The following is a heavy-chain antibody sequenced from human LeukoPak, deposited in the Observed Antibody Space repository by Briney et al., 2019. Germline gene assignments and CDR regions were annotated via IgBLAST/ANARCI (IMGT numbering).Heavy chain of an antibody. D-gene: IGHD6-6*01. V-gene: IGHV3-21*01. Sequence: GGSLRLSCAASGFTFSSYSMNWVRQAPGKGLEWVSSISSSSSYIYYADSVKGRFTISRDNAKNSLYLQMNSLRAEDTAVYYCARDPRGSSSNNWFDPWGQGILVTVSS. J-gene: IGHJ5*02. CDR2: ISSSSSYI. CDR1: GFTFSSYS. CDR3: ARDPRGSSSNNWFDP.